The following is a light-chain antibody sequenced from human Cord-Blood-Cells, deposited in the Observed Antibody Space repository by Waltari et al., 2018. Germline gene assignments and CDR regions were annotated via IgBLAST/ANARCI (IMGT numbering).Light chain of an antibody. CDR3: LQDYNYPLT. J-gene: IGKJ1*01. Sequence: AIQMTQSTSSLSASVGDRVTITCRASQGIRNDLGWYQQKPGKAPKLLIYAASSLQSGVPSRFSGSGSGTDFTVTISSLQPEDFATYDCLQDYNYPLTFGQGTKVEIK. V-gene: IGKV1-6*01. CDR1: QGIRND. CDR2: AAS.